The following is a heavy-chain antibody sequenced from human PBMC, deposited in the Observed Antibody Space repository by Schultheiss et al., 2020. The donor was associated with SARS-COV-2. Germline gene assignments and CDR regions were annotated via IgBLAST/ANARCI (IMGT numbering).Heavy chain of an antibody. J-gene: IGHJ4*02. Sequence: SETLSLTCTISGGSISSYYWSWIRQPPGKGLELIGYIYYSGSTNYNPSLKSRVTISVDTSKNQFSLKLSSVTAADTAVYYCARDVDYSNPDYWGQGTLVTVSS. CDR2: IYYSGST. V-gene: IGHV4-59*01. D-gene: IGHD4-11*01. CDR1: GGSISSYY. CDR3: ARDVDYSNPDY.